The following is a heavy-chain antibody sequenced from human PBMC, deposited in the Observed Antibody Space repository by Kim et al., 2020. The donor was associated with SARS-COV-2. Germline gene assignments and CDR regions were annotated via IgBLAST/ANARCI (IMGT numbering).Heavy chain of an antibody. J-gene: IGHJ4*02. Sequence: ASVKVSCKASGYTFTSYAVHWVRQAPGQRLEWMGWINAGNGNTKYSQKFQGRVTITRDTSASTAYMELSSLRSEDTAVYYCARRGRGIAAAGYYFDYWGQGTLVTVSS. CDR1: GYTFTSYA. V-gene: IGHV1-3*01. CDR3: ARRGRGIAAAGYYFDY. CDR2: INAGNGNT. D-gene: IGHD6-13*01.